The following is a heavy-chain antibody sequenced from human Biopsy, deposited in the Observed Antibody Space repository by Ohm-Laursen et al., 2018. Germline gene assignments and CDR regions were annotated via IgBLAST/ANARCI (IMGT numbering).Heavy chain of an antibody. CDR1: DGSINSYY. V-gene: IGHV4-59*01. Sequence: SETLSLTCTVSDGSINSYYWNWIRQPPGKRLEWIGNIYYSGSTNFNPSLKSRVTISVDTSKNQFSLELSSVTAADTAVYFCARGSSYGYDFDYWGQGTLVAVSS. D-gene: IGHD5-18*01. J-gene: IGHJ4*02. CDR2: IYYSGST. CDR3: ARGSSYGYDFDY.